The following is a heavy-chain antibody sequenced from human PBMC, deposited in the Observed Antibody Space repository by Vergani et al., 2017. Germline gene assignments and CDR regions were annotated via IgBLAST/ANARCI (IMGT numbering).Heavy chain of an antibody. Sequence: QVQLQESGPGLVKPSQTLSLTCTVSGGSISIGGYSWSWIRQHPGKGLEWIGYIYYSGSTYYNPSLKSLVTISVDTSKNQFSLKLSSVTAADTAVYYCARALRLGASGAFDIWGQGTMVTVSS. CDR1: GGSISIGGYS. CDR3: ARALRLGASGAFDI. J-gene: IGHJ3*02. CDR2: IYYSGST. V-gene: IGHV4-31*01. D-gene: IGHD3-16*01.